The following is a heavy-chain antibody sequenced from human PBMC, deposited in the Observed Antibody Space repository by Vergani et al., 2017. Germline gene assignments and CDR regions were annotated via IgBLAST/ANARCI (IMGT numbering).Heavy chain of an antibody. V-gene: IGHV2-5*01. CDR2: VYWNDDE. CDR1: GFSLTTGGEG. J-gene: IGHJ3*01. CDR3: VHRLGYFDWDGAFDV. D-gene: IGHD3-9*01. Sequence: QITLRESGPTLVKPTQTLTLTCTFSGFSLTTGGEGVGWIRQPPGRALEWLAFVYWNDDERYSPSLKSRVTITKDTSKNEVILTMATMDPVDTATYYYVHRLGYFDWDGAFDVWGPGTMVTVSS.